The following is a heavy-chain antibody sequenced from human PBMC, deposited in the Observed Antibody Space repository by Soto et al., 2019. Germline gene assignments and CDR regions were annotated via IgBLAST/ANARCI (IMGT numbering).Heavy chain of an antibody. Sequence: GGSLRLSCAASGFTFSSYSMNWVRQAPGKGLEWVSSISSSSSYIYYADSVKGRFTISRDNAKNSLYLQMNSLRAEDTAVYYCARVLSFRIALDAFDIWGQGTMVTVSS. V-gene: IGHV3-21*01. CDR1: GFTFSSYS. CDR3: ARVLSFRIALDAFDI. J-gene: IGHJ3*02. D-gene: IGHD6-13*01. CDR2: ISSSSSYI.